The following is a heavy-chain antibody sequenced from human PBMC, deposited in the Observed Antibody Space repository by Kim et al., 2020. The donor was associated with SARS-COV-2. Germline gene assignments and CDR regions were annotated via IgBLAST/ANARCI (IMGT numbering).Heavy chain of an antibody. CDR1: GGSISSSNW. J-gene: IGHJ5*02. Sequence: SETLSLTCAVSGGSISSSNWWSWVRQPPGKGLEWIGEIYHSGSTNYNPSLKSRVTISVDKSKNQFSLKLSSVTAADTAVYYCARDREGTIAVAGTRENWFDPWGQGTLVTVSS. CDR3: ARDREGTIAVAGTRENWFDP. D-gene: IGHD6-19*01. V-gene: IGHV4-4*02. CDR2: IYHSGST.